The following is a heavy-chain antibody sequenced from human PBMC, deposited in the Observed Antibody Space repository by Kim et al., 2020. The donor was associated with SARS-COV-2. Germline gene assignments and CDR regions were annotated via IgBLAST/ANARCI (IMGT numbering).Heavy chain of an antibody. CDR2: INPDGSDK. V-gene: IGHV3-7*01. CDR1: GFIFSSQW. J-gene: IGHJ4*02. Sequence: GGSLRLSCEASGFIFSSQWMSWVRQAPGNGLEWVANINPDGSDKSYVDSVKGRFTISRDNGKNSLYLQMDSLRAEDTAVYYCARAEIWGQGALVTVSS. CDR3: ARAEI.